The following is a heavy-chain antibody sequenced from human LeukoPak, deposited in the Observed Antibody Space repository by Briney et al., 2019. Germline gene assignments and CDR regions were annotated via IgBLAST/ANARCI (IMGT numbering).Heavy chain of an antibody. J-gene: IGHJ6*03. D-gene: IGHD3-10*01. CDR3: ASEVDGSGSYYKEGYYYYYYMDV. Sequence: PSETLSLTCAVSGGSISSSSYYWGWIRQPPGKGLEWIGSIYYSGSTYYNPSLKSRVTISVDTSKNQFSLKLSSVTAADTAVYYCASEVDGSGSYYKEGYYYYYYMDVWGKGTTVTISS. V-gene: IGHV4-39*01. CDR2: IYYSGST. CDR1: GGSISSSSYY.